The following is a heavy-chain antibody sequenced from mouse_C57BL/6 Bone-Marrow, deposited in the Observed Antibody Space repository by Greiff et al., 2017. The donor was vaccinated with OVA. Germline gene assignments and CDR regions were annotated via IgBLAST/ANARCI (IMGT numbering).Heavy chain of an antibody. Sequence: EVQLVESGGGLVQPKGSLKLSCAASGFSFNTYAMNWVRQAPGKGLEWVARIRSTSNNYATYYADSVKDRFTISRDDSESMLYLQMNNLRTEDTGVYYCVGSWGDYWGQGTTLTVSS. CDR1: GFSFNTYA. CDR3: VGSWGDY. CDR2: IRSTSNNYAT. D-gene: IGHD4-1*01. V-gene: IGHV10-1*01. J-gene: IGHJ2*01.